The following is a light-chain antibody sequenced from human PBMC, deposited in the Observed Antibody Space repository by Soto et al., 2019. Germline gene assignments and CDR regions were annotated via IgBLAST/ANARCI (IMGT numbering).Light chain of an antibody. CDR2: GAS. V-gene: IGKV3-15*01. J-gene: IGKJ5*01. CDR1: QRVSSN. CDR3: QQYSNWPPIT. Sequence: EIVMTQSPATLSVSPGERATLSCRASQRVSSNFAWYQQKPGQAPRLLIYGASTRATGIPARFGGSGSGTEFTLNISSLQSEDFAVYSRQQYSNWPPITFGQGTRLEIK.